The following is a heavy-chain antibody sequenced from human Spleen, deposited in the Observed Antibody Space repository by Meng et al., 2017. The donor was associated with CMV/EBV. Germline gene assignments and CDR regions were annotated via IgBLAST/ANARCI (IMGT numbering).Heavy chain of an antibody. J-gene: IGHJ4*02. V-gene: IGHV4-39*07. CDR3: ARFGGG. CDR2: VYYREMI. Sequence: GSLRLSCSVSGGCISSTYYYWGWIRQPPGKGLEWIGSVYYREMIFYNSSLKSRVTIAVDASETQFSLKLKSVTAADTAVYYCARFGGGRGQGTLVTVSS. D-gene: IGHD4-23*01. CDR1: GGCISSTYYY.